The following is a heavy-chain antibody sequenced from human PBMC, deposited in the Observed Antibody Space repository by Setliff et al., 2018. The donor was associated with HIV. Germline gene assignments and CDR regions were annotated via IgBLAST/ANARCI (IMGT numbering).Heavy chain of an antibody. D-gene: IGHD3-16*02. V-gene: IGHV4-59*11. CDR1: GGSSSSHY. Sequence: ASETLSLTCTVSGGSSSSHYWSWIRQPPGQGLEWIGYVHYSGTTNYNPSLKSRVTISVDASNNQFSLELRSMTASDTAVYYCARHEGRSYYDDVWGSSRPVDAFDIWGQGTMVTVSS. J-gene: IGHJ3*02. CDR3: ARHEGRSYYDDVWGSSRPVDAFDI. CDR2: VHYSGTT.